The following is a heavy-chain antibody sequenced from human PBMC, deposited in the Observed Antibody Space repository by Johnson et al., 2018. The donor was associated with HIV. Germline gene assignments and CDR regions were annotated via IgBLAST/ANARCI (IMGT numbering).Heavy chain of an antibody. V-gene: IGHV3-43D*03. Sequence: VQLVESGGVVVQPGGSLRLSCAASGFTFDDSAMHWVRQAPGKGLEWVSLISWDGGNTYYADSVKGRFTISRDNSKNSLYLQMNSLRPEDTALYFCAGESIGAFDIWGQGTMVTVSS. CDR3: AGESIGAFDI. CDR1: GFTFDDSA. CDR2: ISWDGGNT. D-gene: IGHD3-10*01. J-gene: IGHJ3*02.